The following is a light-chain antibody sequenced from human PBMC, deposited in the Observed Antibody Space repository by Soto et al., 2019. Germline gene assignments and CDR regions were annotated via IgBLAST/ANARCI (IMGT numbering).Light chain of an antibody. Sequence: QSVLTQPPSTSATPGQRVTIYCSGRTSNIGQNYVFWYQHFPGTAPKLLIYRNNQRPSGVPDRFSGSKSGTSASLAISGLRSEDEADYYCAAWDDALNGHVVFGGGTKVTVL. CDR3: AAWDDALNGHVV. V-gene: IGLV1-47*01. CDR2: RNN. J-gene: IGLJ2*01. CDR1: TSNIGQNY.